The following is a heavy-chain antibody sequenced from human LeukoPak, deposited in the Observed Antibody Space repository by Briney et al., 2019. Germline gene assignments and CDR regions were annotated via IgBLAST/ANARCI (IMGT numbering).Heavy chain of an antibody. CDR1: GYTFTGYY. CDR2: INPNSGGT. Sequence: ASVKLSCKASGYTFTGYYMHWVRQAPGQGLEWMGWINPNSGGTNYAQKFQGRVTITRDTSIRTAYMELSRLRSDDTAVYYCAVDAGYCSSTRCQVMYYFDYWGQGTLVTVSS. D-gene: IGHD2-2*01. V-gene: IGHV1-2*02. CDR3: AVDAGYCSSTRCQVMYYFDY. J-gene: IGHJ4*02.